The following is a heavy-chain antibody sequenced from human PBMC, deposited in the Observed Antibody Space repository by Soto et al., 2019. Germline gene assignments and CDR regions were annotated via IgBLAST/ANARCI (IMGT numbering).Heavy chain of an antibody. CDR2: ISGSGDSS. Sequence: EVRLLDSGGDLAQPGGSLRLSCTASGFTFSSFGMAWVRQAPGKGLEWVSAISGSGDSSYYADSVKDRFTISRDNPTNTLYLQMNNLRAEDTAVYYCAKVGIGMFSHKHHFDHWGQGTQVTVSS. D-gene: IGHD2-2*03. J-gene: IGHJ4*02. CDR3: AKVGIGMFSHKHHFDH. CDR1: GFTFSSFG. V-gene: IGHV3-23*01.